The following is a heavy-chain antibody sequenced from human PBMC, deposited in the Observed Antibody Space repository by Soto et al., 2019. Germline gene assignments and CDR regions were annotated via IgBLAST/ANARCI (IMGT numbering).Heavy chain of an antibody. CDR2: ISGSGGST. D-gene: IGHD3-10*01. CDR1: GLTFSSYA. Sequence: ESGGGLVQPGGSLRLSCAASGLTFSSYAMSWVRQAPGKGLEWVSGISGSGGSTYYADSVKGRFTISRDNSKNTLYLQMNSLGAEDTAVYYCAKSYFSSGSYRHYFDYWGQGTLVTVSA. V-gene: IGHV3-23*01. CDR3: AKSYFSSGSYRHYFDY. J-gene: IGHJ4*02.